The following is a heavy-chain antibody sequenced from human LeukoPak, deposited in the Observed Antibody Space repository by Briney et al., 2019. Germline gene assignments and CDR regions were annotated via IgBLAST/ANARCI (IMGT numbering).Heavy chain of an antibody. Sequence: PGGSLRLSCEASGFSFGDHGMAWVRQAPGKGLEWVSSIRDSGGNTYQGDSLEGRFTISRDNSKNTLYLQMNSLRADDTAFYYCASNVAPGGNSYFASWAKGTLVTVSS. CDR1: GFSFGDHG. CDR3: ASNVAPGGNSYFAS. D-gene: IGHD4-23*01. J-gene: IGHJ4*02. V-gene: IGHV3-23*01. CDR2: IRDSGGNT.